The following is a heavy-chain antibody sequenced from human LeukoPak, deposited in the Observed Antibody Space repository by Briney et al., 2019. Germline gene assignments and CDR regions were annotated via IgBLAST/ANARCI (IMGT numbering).Heavy chain of an antibody. CDR2: IYYSGST. J-gene: IGHJ4*02. V-gene: IGHV4-39*07. D-gene: IGHD3-3*02. CDR1: GGSISSSSYY. Sequence: PSETLSLTCTVSGGSISSSSYYWGWIRQPPGKGLEWIGSIYYSGSTYYNPSLKSRVTMSVDTSKNQFSLKLSSVTAADTAVYYCASISIFGVGFDYWGQGTLVTVSS. CDR3: ASISIFGVGFDY.